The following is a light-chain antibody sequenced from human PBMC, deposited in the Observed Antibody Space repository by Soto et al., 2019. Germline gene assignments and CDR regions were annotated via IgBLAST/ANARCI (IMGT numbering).Light chain of an antibody. V-gene: IGLV2-14*01. CDR2: DVS. Sequence: QSALTQPASVCGSPGQSIAISCTGTSSDVGGSNSVSWYQQHPGKAPKLLIYDVSNRPSGVSNRFSGSKSDNTASLTISGLQAEDEADYYCSSYATGGSYDFGTGTKLTVL. J-gene: IGLJ1*01. CDR3: SSYATGGSYD. CDR1: SSDVGGSNS.